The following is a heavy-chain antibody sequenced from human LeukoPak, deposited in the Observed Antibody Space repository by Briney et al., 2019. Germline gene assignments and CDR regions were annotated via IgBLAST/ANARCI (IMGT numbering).Heavy chain of an antibody. J-gene: IGHJ5*02. V-gene: IGHV4-30-4*01. CDR1: GGSISSGDYY. D-gene: IGHD3-22*01. CDR3: ARPYYYDSRIDP. CDR2: MYYSGST. Sequence: PSETLSLTCTVSGGSISSGDYYWSWIRQPPGKGLEWIAYMYYSGSTYYNPSLKSRVTMSADTSKNQLSLKLSSVTAADTAVYYCARPYYYDSRIDPWCQGIVVTV.